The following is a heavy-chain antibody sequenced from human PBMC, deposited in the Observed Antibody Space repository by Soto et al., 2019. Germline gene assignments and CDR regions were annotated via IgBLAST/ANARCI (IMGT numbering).Heavy chain of an antibody. D-gene: IGHD3-22*01. CDR1: GYTFTSYY. Sequence: QVQLVQSGAEVKKPGASVKVSCKASGYTFTSYYMHWVRQAPGQGLEWMGIINPSGGSTSYAQKFQCSFTMNRETSTSTVYVELSSLISEDTAVYYCARDLADDSSVDYWGQGTLVTVSS. J-gene: IGHJ4*02. V-gene: IGHV1-46*01. CDR2: INPSGGST. CDR3: ARDLADDSSVDY.